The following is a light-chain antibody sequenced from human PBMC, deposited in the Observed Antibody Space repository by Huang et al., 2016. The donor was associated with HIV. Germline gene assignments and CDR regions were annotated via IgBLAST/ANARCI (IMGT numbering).Light chain of an antibody. V-gene: IGKV1-33*01. Sequence: DIQMTQSPSSLSASVGDRVTITCQASQDITNYLNWYQQKPGKAPKLLIYDASNLESGVPSSFSGGGSGTHCTFTINILQPEDIATYYCQHYDSLPYAFGQGTKLEMK. CDR1: QDITNY. J-gene: IGKJ2*01. CDR2: DAS. CDR3: QHYDSLPYA.